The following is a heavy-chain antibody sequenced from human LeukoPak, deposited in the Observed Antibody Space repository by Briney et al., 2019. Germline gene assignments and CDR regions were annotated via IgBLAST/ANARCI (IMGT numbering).Heavy chain of an antibody. CDR3: ARAHDESVRGVIFPAYYYYGMDV. J-gene: IGHJ6*04. CDR1: GGTFSSYA. D-gene: IGHD3-10*01. Sequence: SVKVSCKASGGTFSSYAISWVRQAPGQGLEWMGGIIPIFGTANYAQKFQGRVTITADESTSTAYMELSSLRSEDTAVYYCARAHDESVRGVIFPAYYYYGMDVWGKGTTVTVSS. V-gene: IGHV1-69*13. CDR2: IIPIFGTA.